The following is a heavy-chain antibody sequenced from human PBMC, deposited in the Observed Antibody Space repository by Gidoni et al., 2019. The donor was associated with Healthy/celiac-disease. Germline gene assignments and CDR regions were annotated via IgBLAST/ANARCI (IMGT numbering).Heavy chain of an antibody. Sequence: EVQLLESGGGLVQPGGSLRLSCAASGFTFSSYAMSWVRQAPGKGLEWVSAISGSGGSTYYADSVKGRFTISRDNSKNTLYLQMNSLRAEDTAVYYCAKTRIDMVRGVINPFDYWGQGTLVTVSS. D-gene: IGHD3-10*01. CDR3: AKTRIDMVRGVINPFDY. V-gene: IGHV3-23*01. CDR2: ISGSGGST. CDR1: GFTFSSYA. J-gene: IGHJ4*02.